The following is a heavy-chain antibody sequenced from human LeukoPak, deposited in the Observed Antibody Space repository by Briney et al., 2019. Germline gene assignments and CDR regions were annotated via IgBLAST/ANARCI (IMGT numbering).Heavy chain of an antibody. Sequence: SETLSLTCAVSGYSLSSGYYWGWIRPPPGKGLEWIGSIYHSGSTYYNPSLMSRVTISVDTSKNQFSLRLSSVTAADTAVYYCARSKSSSWYFDYWGQGTLVPVSS. V-gene: IGHV4-38-2*01. CDR3: ARSKSSSWYFDY. D-gene: IGHD6-13*01. J-gene: IGHJ4*02. CDR1: GYSLSSGYY. CDR2: IYHSGST.